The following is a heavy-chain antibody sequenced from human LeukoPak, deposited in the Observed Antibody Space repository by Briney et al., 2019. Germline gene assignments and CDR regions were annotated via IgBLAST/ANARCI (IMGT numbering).Heavy chain of an antibody. V-gene: IGHV3-33*06. CDR3: AKDGYCSGGSCVIDY. CDR2: IWYDGSNK. J-gene: IGHJ4*02. Sequence: SGGSLRLSCAASGFTFSSYGMHWVRQAPGKGLEWVAVIWYDGSNKYYADSVKGRFTISRDNSKNTLYLQMNRLRAEDTAVYYCAKDGYCSGGSCVIDYWGQGTLVTVSS. D-gene: IGHD2-15*01. CDR1: GFTFSSYG.